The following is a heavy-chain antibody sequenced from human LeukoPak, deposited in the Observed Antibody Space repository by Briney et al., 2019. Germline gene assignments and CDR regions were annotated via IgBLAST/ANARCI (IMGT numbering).Heavy chain of an antibody. J-gene: IGHJ4*02. D-gene: IGHD2-2*01. CDR3: AKDLGGSATTV. V-gene: IGHV3-7*03. Sequence: GGSLRLSCAASGFTFSTYYMTWVRQAPGKGLEWVANIKQDGSRYYYVDSVEGRFTISRDNAKNSLFLQMNSLRVEDTALYYCAKDLGGSATTVWGQGTLVTVSS. CDR1: GFTFSTYY. CDR2: IKQDGSRY.